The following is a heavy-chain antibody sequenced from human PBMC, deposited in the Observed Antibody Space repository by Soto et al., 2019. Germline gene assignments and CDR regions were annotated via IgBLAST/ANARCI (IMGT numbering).Heavy chain of an antibody. CDR3: ARARITMVREVIKYNMDV. CDR1: GGSISSYY. D-gene: IGHD3-10*01. V-gene: IGHV4-59*01. CDR2: IYNSGST. J-gene: IGHJ6*02. Sequence: TLSLTCTVSGGSISSYYWSWIRRPPGKGLEWIGYIYNSGSTHSNPSLQSRVTISVDTSKNQFSLKLSSVTAADTGIYYCARARITMVREVIKYNMDVWGQGTTVTVSS.